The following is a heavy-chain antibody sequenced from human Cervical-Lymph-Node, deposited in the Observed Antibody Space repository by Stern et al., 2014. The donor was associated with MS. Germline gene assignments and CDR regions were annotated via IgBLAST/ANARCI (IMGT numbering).Heavy chain of an antibody. CDR1: EFTFSTYA. V-gene: IGHV3-23*04. CDR2: ISASGNST. D-gene: IGHD5-18*01. Sequence: EVQLVESGGGLAHPGRSLRLSCAASEFTFSTYAMTWVRQAPGKGLEWAATISASGNSTYFADSVKGRFTVSRDNSNNTVYLQMSNLTAEDTAIYFCAKDDGYIGFDYWGQGTPVTVSS. CDR3: AKDDGYIGFDY. J-gene: IGHJ4*02.